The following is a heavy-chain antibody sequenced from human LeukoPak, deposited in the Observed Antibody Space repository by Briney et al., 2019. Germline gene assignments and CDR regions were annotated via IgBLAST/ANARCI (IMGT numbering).Heavy chain of an antibody. CDR1: GGSISSYY. CDR3: ARRLWYFDL. V-gene: IGHV4-59*12. CDR2: IYYSGST. J-gene: IGHJ2*01. Sequence: MSSETLSLTCTVSGGSISSYYWSWIRQPPGKGLEWIGYIYYSGSTNYNPSLKSRVTISVDTSKNQFSLKLSSVTAADTAVYYCARRLWYFDLWGRGTLVTVSS.